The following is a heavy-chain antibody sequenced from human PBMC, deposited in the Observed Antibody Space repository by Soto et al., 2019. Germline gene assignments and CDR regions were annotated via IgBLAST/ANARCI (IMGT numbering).Heavy chain of an antibody. J-gene: IGHJ6*02. V-gene: IGHV3-15*07. CDR3: TTPNYDFWSGYFTPYYYYYYGMDV. CDR1: GFTFSNAW. D-gene: IGHD3-3*01. CDR2: IKSKTDGGTT. Sequence: EVQLVESGGGLVKPGGSLRLSCAASGFTFSNAWMNWVRQAPGKGLEWVGRIKSKTDGGTTDYAAPVKGRCTIPRDDSKNTLYLQMNSLKTEDTAVYYCTTPNYDFWSGYFTPYYYYYYGMDVWGQGTTVTVSS.